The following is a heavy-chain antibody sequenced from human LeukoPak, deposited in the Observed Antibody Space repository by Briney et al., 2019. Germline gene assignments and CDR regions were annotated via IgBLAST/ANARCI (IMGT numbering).Heavy chain of an antibody. V-gene: IGHV3-7*03. J-gene: IGHJ6*02. D-gene: IGHD3-16*01. CDR2: INHNGNVN. CDR1: GLTFSSYW. CDR3: ARGGGLDV. Sequence: GGSLRLSCAASGLTFSSYWMNWARQAPGKGLEWVASINHNGNVNYYVDSVKGRFTISRDNAKNSLYLQMSNLRAEDTAVYFCARGGGLDVWGQGATITVSS.